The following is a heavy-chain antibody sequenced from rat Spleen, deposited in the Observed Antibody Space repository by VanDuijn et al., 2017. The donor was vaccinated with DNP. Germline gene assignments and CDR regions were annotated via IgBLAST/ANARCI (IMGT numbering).Heavy chain of an antibody. CDR2: ISTSGGST. V-gene: IGHV5S13*01. Sequence: EVKLVESGGGLVQPGRSLKLSCAASGFSFNDYWMGWARQAPTKGLEWVASISTSGGSTYYRDSVKGRFTISRENAQDTQYLQMDSLRPGDTATYYCATGVYGGYEDWFANWGQGTLVTVSS. J-gene: IGHJ3*01. CDR1: GFSFNDYW. CDR3: ATGVYGGYEDWFAN. D-gene: IGHD1-11*01.